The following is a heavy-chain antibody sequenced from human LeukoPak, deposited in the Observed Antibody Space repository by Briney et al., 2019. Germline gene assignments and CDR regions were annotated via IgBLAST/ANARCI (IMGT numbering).Heavy chain of an antibody. J-gene: IGHJ3*02. Sequence: ASVKVSCKASGYTLTDYYMHWVRQAPGQGLEWMGWINTNSGGTNYAQKFQGRVTMTRDTSISTAYMELSRLRSDDTAVYYCARSLYYYDSSGLHDAFDIWGQGTMVTVSS. CDR3: ARSLYYYDSSGLHDAFDI. CDR2: INTNSGGT. V-gene: IGHV1-2*02. D-gene: IGHD3-22*01. CDR1: GYTLTDYY.